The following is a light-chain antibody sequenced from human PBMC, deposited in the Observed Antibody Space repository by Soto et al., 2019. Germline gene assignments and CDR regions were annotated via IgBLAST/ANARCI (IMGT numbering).Light chain of an antibody. CDR1: QGISSY. V-gene: IGKV1-27*01. J-gene: IGKJ3*01. CDR2: AAT. CDR3: QKCNSPPPFT. Sequence: DIQMTQSPSSLSASTGDRVAITCRSSQGISSYLAWYQQKPGRVPKLLIHAATTLQSGVPSRFSGSGTGTDFTLTISSLQPEDAAIYFCQKCNSPPPFTFGPGTKVDIK.